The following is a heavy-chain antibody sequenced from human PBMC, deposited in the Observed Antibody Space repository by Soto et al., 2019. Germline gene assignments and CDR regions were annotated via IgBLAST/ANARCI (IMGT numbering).Heavy chain of an antibody. J-gene: IGHJ6*02. D-gene: IGHD6-6*01. V-gene: IGHV3-21*01. Sequence: EVQLVESGGGLVKPGGSLRLSCAASGFTFSSYSMNWVRHAPGKGLEWVSSISSSSSYIYYADSVKGRFTISRDNAKNSLYLQMNSLRAEDTAVYYCARDRIAALRPDYYYYYGMDVWGQGTTVTVSS. CDR2: ISSSSSYI. CDR1: GFTFSSYS. CDR3: ARDRIAALRPDYYYYYGMDV.